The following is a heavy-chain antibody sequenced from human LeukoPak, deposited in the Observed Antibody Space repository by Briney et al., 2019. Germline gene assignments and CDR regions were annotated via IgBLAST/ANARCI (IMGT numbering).Heavy chain of an antibody. J-gene: IGHJ5*02. V-gene: IGHV1-2*06. CDR1: GYTFTGYY. D-gene: IGHD3-3*01. CDR3: ARDLYYDFWSGYPSWFDP. Sequence: ASVKVSCKASGYTFTGYYMHWVRQAPGQGLEWMGRINPNSGGTNYAQKFQGRVTMTRDTSISTAYMELSRLRSDDTAVYYCARDLYYDFWSGYPSWFDPWGQGTLVTVSS. CDR2: INPNSGGT.